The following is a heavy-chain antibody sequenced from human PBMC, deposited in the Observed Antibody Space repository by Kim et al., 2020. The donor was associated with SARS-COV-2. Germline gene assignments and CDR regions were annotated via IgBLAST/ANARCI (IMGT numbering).Heavy chain of an antibody. V-gene: IGHV3-23*01. J-gene: IGHJ4*02. CDR3: VKGGTVNNMLFDC. D-gene: IGHD3-16*01. Sequence: YADSVKGRFTISRDNSKNTLFLQMNSLRAEDTAVYYCVKGGTVNNMLFDCWGQGTLVTVSS.